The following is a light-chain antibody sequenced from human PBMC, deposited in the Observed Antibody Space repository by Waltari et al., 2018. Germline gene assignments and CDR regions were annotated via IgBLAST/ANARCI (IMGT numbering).Light chain of an antibody. CDR3: YSYADSYTWV. CDR2: EVN. J-gene: IGLJ3*02. V-gene: IGLV2-11*01. CDR1: SSDVGGYNY. Sequence: QSALTQPRSVSGSPGQSVTISCSGTSSDVGGYNYVSWYQQHPGKAPKFIIYEVNKRPSGVPDRFSGSKSGNTASLTISGLQDEDEADYYYYSYADSYTWVFGGGTKLTVL.